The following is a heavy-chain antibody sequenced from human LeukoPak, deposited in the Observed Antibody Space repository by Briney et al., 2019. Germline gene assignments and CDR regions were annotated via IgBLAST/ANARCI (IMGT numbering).Heavy chain of an antibody. J-gene: IGHJ5*02. V-gene: IGHV4-59*01. D-gene: IGHD4-23*01. CDR1: GGSISSYY. CDR3: AAVPGKIGGNPP. CDR2: IYYSGST. Sequence: PSETLSLTCTVSGGSISSYYWSWIRQPPGKGLEWIGYIYYSGSTNYNPSLKSRVTISVDTSKNQFSLKLSSVTAADTAVYYCAAVPGKIGGNPPWGQGTLVTVSS.